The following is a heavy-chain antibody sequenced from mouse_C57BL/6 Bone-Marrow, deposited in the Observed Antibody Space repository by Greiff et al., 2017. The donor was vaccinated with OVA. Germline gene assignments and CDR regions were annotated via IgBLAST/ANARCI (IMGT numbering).Heavy chain of an antibody. CDR1: GFTFSDYY. Sequence: EVKVVESGGGLVQPGGSLKLSCAASGFTFSDYYMYWVRQTPEKRLEWVAYISNGGGSTYYPDTVKGRFTISRDNAKNTLYLQMSRLKSEDTAMYYCARPSAYYSNFYFDYWGQGTTLTVSS. D-gene: IGHD2-5*01. J-gene: IGHJ2*01. CDR2: ISNGGGST. V-gene: IGHV5-12*01. CDR3: ARPSAYYSNFYFDY.